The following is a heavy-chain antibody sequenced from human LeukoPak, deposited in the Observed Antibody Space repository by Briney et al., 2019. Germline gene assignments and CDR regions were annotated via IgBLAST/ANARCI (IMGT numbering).Heavy chain of an antibody. J-gene: IGHJ4*02. CDR3: VSPRGFSYGYFDY. CDR1: GGSISSYY. V-gene: IGHV4-59*08. CDR2: IFYSASA. D-gene: IGHD5-18*01. Sequence: KPSETLSLTCTVSGGSISSYYWGWIRQPPGKGLEWVGYIFYSASANYNPSFRSRVTISVDTSKNQFSLTLGSVSATDTAVYYCVSPRGFSYGYFDYWGQGTLVTVSS.